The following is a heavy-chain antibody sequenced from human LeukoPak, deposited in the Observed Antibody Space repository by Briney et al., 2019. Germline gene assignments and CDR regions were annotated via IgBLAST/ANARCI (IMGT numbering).Heavy chain of an antibody. J-gene: IGHJ3*02. CDR2: IYYSGST. D-gene: IGHD5-18*01. CDR3: ARSGYSYVIDAFDI. CDR1: GGSISSYY. Sequence: PSETLSLTCTVSGGSISSYYCSWIRQPPGKGLEWIGYIYYSGSTNYNPSLKSRVTISVDTSKNQFSLKLSSVTAADTAVYYCARSGYSYVIDAFDIWGQGTMVTVSS. V-gene: IGHV4-59*01.